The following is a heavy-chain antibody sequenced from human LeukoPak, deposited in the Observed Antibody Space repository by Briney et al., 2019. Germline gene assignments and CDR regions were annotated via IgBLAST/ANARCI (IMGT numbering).Heavy chain of an antibody. V-gene: IGHV1-18*01. CDR3: ARDFGISAPPAY. CDR2: ISPYNGNT. D-gene: IGHD6-13*01. J-gene: IGHJ4*02. Sequence: GASVKVPCKASGYSFTSLGISWVRQAPGQGLEWVGWISPYNGNTNYAQKLQGRVTMMIDTSTTTVYMELRSLRSEDTAIYYCARDFGISAPPAYWGQGTLVIVSS. CDR1: GYSFTSLG.